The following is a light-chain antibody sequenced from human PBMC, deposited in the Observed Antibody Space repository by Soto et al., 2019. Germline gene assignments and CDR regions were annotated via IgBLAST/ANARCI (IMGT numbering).Light chain of an antibody. V-gene: IGLV1-40*01. Sequence: QSVLTQPPSVSGAPGQRVTISCTGSSSNIGAGYDVHWYQQLPGTAPKLLIYGNSNRPSGVPDRFSGSKSGTSASLAITGLQAEDEADYYCQSYDSSLSGYVFGTGT. CDR1: SSNIGAGYD. J-gene: IGLJ1*01. CDR3: QSYDSSLSGYV. CDR2: GNS.